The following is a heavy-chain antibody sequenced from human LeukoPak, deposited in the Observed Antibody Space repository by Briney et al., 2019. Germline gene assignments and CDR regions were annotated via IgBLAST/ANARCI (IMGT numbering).Heavy chain of an antibody. D-gene: IGHD3-3*01. CDR1: GFTFSSYG. V-gene: IGHV3-30*03. J-gene: IGHJ6*02. Sequence: GRSLRLSCAASGFTFSSYGMHWVRQAPGKGLEWVAVISYDGSNKYYADSVKGRFTISRDNSKNTLYLQMNSLRAEDTAVYYCARDVNYDFWSGYYYYYYGMDVWGQGTTVTVSS. CDR2: ISYDGSNK. CDR3: ARDVNYDFWSGYYYYYYGMDV.